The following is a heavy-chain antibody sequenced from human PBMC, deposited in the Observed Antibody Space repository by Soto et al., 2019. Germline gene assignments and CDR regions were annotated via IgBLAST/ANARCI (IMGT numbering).Heavy chain of an antibody. Sequence: GGSLRLSCAASKFTLSGYSMNWVRQAPGKGLEWVSSISGSGTCTYYADSVKGRFTISRDNSKNTLYLQMNSLRAEDTAVYYCAKRPSYDILTGFQHWGQGTLVTVSS. CDR3: AKRPSYDILTGFQH. J-gene: IGHJ1*01. D-gene: IGHD3-9*01. V-gene: IGHV3-23*01. CDR1: KFTLSGYS. CDR2: ISGSGTCT.